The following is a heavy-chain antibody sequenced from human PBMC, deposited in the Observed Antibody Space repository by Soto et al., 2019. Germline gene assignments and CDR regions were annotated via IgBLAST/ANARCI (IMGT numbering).Heavy chain of an antibody. CDR2: ISWNGAST. D-gene: IGHD6-13*01. CDR3: AKDSGYRGSNWGTGIDY. Sequence: QTGGSLRLSCAASGFTFDDYTMHWVRQAPGKGLEWVSLISWNGASTYYADSVKGRFTISRDNRKKSLYLQMNSLKTEDIALYYCAKDSGYRGSNWGTGIDYWGQGTLVTVSS. J-gene: IGHJ4*02. V-gene: IGHV3-43*01. CDR1: GFTFDDYT.